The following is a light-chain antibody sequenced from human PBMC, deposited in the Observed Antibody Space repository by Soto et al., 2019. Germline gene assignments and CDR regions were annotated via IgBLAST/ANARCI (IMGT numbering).Light chain of an antibody. Sequence: EIVLTQSPATLSLSPGERATLSCRASQAVNTRLAWYQHKPGQAPRLLIYGASSRATGIPDRFSGSGSGTDFTLTISRLEPEDFAVYYCQQYGSSSWTFGQGTKVDI. J-gene: IGKJ1*01. V-gene: IGKV3-20*01. CDR2: GAS. CDR3: QQYGSSSWT. CDR1: QAVNTR.